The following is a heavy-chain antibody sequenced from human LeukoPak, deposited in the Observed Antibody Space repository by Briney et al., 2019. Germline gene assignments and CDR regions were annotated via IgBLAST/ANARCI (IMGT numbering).Heavy chain of an antibody. J-gene: IGHJ4*02. CDR1: GFTFSSYG. V-gene: IGHV3-30*02. CDR3: AKEENYYDSSGYYPTPGY. Sequence: GGSLRLSCAASGFTFSSYGMHWVRQAPGKGLEWVALIWYDGSNKYYADSVKGRFTISRDNSKNTLYLQMNSLRAEDTAVYYCAKEENYYDSSGYYPTPGYWGQGTLVTVSS. CDR2: IWYDGSNK. D-gene: IGHD3-22*01.